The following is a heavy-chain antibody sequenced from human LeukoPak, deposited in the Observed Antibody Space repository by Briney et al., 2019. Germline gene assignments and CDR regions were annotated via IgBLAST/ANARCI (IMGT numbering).Heavy chain of an antibody. Sequence: SETLSLTCNVSGGSISSTSYFWGWIRQPPGKGLEWIGSIYYDGRTYYNPSLQSRLTISVDTSKNQFSLRLSSVTAADTAVYYCAGRVYCTGGACRNWYFDLWGRGTLVTVSS. CDR3: AGRVYCTGGACRNWYFDL. D-gene: IGHD2-8*02. J-gene: IGHJ2*01. CDR2: IYYDGRT. CDR1: GGSISSTSYF. V-gene: IGHV4-39*01.